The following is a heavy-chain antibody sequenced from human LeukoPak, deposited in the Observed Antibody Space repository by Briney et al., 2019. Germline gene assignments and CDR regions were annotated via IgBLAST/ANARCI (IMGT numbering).Heavy chain of an antibody. D-gene: IGHD4-23*01. J-gene: IGHJ4*02. CDR2: ISSTSVI. CDR3: AREGDGGNSGFAY. CDR1: GFTFSGYN. Sequence: PGGSLRLSCAVSGFTFSGYNMNWVRRAPGKGLEWIAYISSTSVIYYSDSLKGRFTISRDNAKNSLYPQMNSLRVDDTGVYYCAREGDGGNSGFAYWGQGTLVTVSS. V-gene: IGHV3-48*01.